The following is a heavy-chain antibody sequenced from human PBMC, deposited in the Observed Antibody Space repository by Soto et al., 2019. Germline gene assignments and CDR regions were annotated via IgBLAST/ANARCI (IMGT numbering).Heavy chain of an antibody. D-gene: IGHD3-9*01. V-gene: IGHV1-69*06. CDR1: GGTFSSNA. CDR3: AVTVTGSRSPLAH. J-gene: IGHJ4*02. CDR2: IIPIYASP. Sequence: QVQLVQSGAEVKKPGSSVKVSCKASGGTFSSNAISWVRQAPGQGPEWMGGIIPIYASPNYAQNFQGRVTVTADKATSTAYLELSRLKFADSAIYYCAVTVTGSRSPLAHWGRGTLVIVSS.